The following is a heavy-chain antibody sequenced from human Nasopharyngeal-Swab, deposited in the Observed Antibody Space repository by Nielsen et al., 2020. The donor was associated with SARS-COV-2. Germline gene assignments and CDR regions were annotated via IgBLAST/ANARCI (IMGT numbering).Heavy chain of an antibody. V-gene: IGHV4-34*01. D-gene: IGHD3-22*01. Sequence: SETLSLTCAVYGGSFTDYYWTWIRQPPWKGLEWIGEINHRGSTNYNPSLKSRVTISADTSKNQFSLNLSSVTAADTAVYYCARGLVDVNMMLVVIGFSYWLDSWGQGTLVTVSS. CDR2: INHRGST. J-gene: IGHJ5*01. CDR3: ARGLVDVNMMLVVIGFSYWLDS. CDR1: GGSFTDYY.